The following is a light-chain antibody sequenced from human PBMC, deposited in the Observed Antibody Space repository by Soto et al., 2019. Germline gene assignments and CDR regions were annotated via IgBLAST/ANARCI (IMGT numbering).Light chain of an antibody. V-gene: IGLV1-44*01. CDR1: NSNIGNNP. CDR2: GND. CDR3: AAWDDSLTGYV. J-gene: IGLJ1*01. Sequence: QSVLTQPPSASGTPGQRVTISCSGSNSNIGNNPVNWYEQLPETAPKLLMYGNDQRPSGVPDRFSGSKSGTSASLAISGLQSEDEADYYCAAWDDSLTGYVFGPGTKLTVL.